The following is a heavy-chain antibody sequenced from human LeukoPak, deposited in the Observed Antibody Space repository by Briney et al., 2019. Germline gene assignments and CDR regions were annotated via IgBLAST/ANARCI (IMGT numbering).Heavy chain of an antibody. CDR3: ARGFEDSSGWYNWFDP. CDR2: IYYSGST. Sequence: SETLSLTCTVSGGSISSYYWSWIRQPPGKGLEWIGYIYYSGSTNYNPSLKSRVTISVDTSKNQFSLKLSSVTAADTAVYYCARGFEDSSGWYNWFDPWGQGTLVTVSS. CDR1: GGSISSYY. V-gene: IGHV4-59*01. J-gene: IGHJ5*02. D-gene: IGHD6-19*01.